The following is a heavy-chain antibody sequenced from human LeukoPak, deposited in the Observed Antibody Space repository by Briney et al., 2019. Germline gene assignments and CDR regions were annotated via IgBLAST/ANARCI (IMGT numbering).Heavy chain of an antibody. CDR3: ARDHSSSCQLLDY. V-gene: IGHV1-18*04. CDR2: IRVYNGKT. Sequence: ASVKVSCKASGYSLNSFGITWVRQAPGQGLEWMGWIRVYNGKTHYAENFQGRVTMTTDTTTSTAYMELRSLTSDDTAVYYCARDHSSSCQLLDYWGQGTLVTVSS. J-gene: IGHJ4*02. CDR1: GYSLNSFG. D-gene: IGHD6-13*01.